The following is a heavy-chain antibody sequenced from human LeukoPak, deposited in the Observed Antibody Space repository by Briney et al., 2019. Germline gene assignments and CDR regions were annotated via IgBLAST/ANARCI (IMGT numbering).Heavy chain of an antibody. V-gene: IGHV1-2*02. D-gene: IGHD3-10*01. J-gene: IGHJ5*02. CDR1: GYTFTGYY. CDR3: ARGSRITMVRGVIITGEFDP. CDR2: INPNSGGT. Sequence: ASVKVSCKASGYTFTGYYMHWVRQAPGQGLEWMGWINPNSGGTNYAQKFQGRVTMTRDTSISTAYMELSRLRSDDTAVYYCARGSRITMVRGVIITGEFDPWGQGTLVTVSS.